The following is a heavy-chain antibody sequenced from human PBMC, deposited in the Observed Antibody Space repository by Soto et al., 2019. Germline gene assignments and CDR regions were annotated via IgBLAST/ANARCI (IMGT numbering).Heavy chain of an antibody. CDR2: IYPGDSDT. CDR1: GYSFTSYW. CDR3: ARHESKLRQLWTDYYYYGMDV. J-gene: IGHJ6*02. D-gene: IGHD5-18*01. V-gene: IGHV5-51*01. Sequence: LGESLKISCKGSGYSFTSYWIGWVRQMPGKGLEWMGIIYPGDSDTRYSPSFQGQVTISADKSISTAYLQWSSLKASDTAMYYCARHESKLRQLWTDYYYYGMDVWGQGTTVTVSS.